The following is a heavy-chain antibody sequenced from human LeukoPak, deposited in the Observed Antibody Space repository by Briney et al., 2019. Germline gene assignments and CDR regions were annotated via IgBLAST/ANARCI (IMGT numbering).Heavy chain of an antibody. V-gene: IGHV4-39*07. CDR3: ATTTIRLGY. CDR1: GGSISSRSYY. D-gene: IGHD1-26*01. Sequence: SETLSLTCTVSGGSISSRSYYWGGIRQPPGKGLEWIGSIHYSGTTYYNPSLDSRVTILVDTSKNQFSLKLSSVTAADTAVYYCATTTIRLGYWGQGTLVTVSS. J-gene: IGHJ4*02. CDR2: IHYSGTT.